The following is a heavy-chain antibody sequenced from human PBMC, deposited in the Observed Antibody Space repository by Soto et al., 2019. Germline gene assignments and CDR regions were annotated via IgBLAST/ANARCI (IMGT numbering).Heavy chain of an antibody. Sequence: ESGGGLVKPGGSLRLSCAASGFTFSSYSMNWVRQAPGKGLEWVSSISSSGSTIYYADSVKGQFTISRDNAKNSLYLQMNXXXXXXTXXXXXXXXXXXXXLDXWGQGTLVTVSS. CDR2: ISSSGSTI. CDR3: XXXXXXXXLDX. CDR1: GFTFSSYS. V-gene: IGHV3-21*01. J-gene: IGHJ4*02.